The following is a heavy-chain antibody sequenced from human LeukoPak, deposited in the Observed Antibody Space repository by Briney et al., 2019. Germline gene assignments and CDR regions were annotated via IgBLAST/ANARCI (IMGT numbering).Heavy chain of an antibody. D-gene: IGHD1-26*01. CDR2: IYPNSGGT. Sequence: GASVKVSCRASGYTFSGYFMHWVRQAPGQGLEWMGWIYPNSGGTKYAQKFQGRVTMTRDTSISTIYMELSSLRSDDTAVYYCARFSGSSNFDYWGQGTLATVSS. V-gene: IGHV1-2*02. CDR1: GYTFSGYF. CDR3: ARFSGSSNFDY. J-gene: IGHJ4*02.